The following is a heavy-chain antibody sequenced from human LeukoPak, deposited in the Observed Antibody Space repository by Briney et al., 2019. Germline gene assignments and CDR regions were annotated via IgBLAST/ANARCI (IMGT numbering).Heavy chain of an antibody. J-gene: IGHJ4*02. CDR3: ARHLYGDYVGDY. Sequence: PSETLSLTCTVSGGSIRSYYWSWIRQPPGKGLEWIEYIYYSGSTNYNPSLKSRVSISLDTSKNQFSLKLSSATAADTAVYYCARHLYGDYVGDYWGQGTLVTVSS. D-gene: IGHD4-17*01. V-gene: IGHV4-59*01. CDR1: GGSIRSYY. CDR2: IYYSGST.